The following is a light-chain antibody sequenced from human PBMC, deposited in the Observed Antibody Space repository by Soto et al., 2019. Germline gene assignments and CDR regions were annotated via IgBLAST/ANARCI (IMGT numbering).Light chain of an antibody. Sequence: QSALTQPASVSGSPGQSITISCTGTSSDLGGYNFVSWYQHHPGKAPKLMIYQVSNRPAGVSNRFSGSKSGNTASLPISGLQAEDEADYYCCSYTSSSPYVFGTGTKVTVL. CDR3: CSYTSSSPYV. CDR2: QVS. V-gene: IGLV2-14*01. J-gene: IGLJ1*01. CDR1: SSDLGGYNF.